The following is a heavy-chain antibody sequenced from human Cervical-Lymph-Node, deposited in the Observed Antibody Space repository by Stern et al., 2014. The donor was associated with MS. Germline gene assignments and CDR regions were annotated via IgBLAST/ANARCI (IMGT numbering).Heavy chain of an antibody. CDR1: GGTLNNYA. Sequence: VQLVESGAEVKKPGSSVKVSCKASGGTLNNYAVSWVRQAPGHGLEWIGKIIPFLGIANYAHKFQGRVTLTAAATTSYMEVSSLRSDDTAVYYWARSPDLYDSSGYYFDWGQGTLVTVSS. J-gene: IGHJ4*02. CDR2: IIPFLGIA. D-gene: IGHD3-22*01. CDR3: ARSPDLYDSSGYYFD. V-gene: IGHV1-69*09.